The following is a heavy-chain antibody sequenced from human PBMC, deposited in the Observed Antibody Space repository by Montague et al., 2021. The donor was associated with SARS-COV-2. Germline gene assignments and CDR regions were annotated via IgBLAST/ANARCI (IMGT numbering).Heavy chain of an antibody. CDR2: TYYGSKWYN. J-gene: IGHJ6*02. CDR3: ARDTRIQLWFDRDYYYGMDA. D-gene: IGHD5-18*01. Sequence: CAISRDSVSSNSAAWNWIRQSPSRGLEWLGRTYYGSKWYNDYAVSVKSRITINPDTSKNQFSLQLNSVTPEDTAVYYCARDTRIQLWFDRDYYYGMDAWGQGTTVAVSS. V-gene: IGHV6-1*01. CDR1: RDSVSSNSAA.